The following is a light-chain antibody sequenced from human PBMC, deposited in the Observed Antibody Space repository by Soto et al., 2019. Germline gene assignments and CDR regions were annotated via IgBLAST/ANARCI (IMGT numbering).Light chain of an antibody. CDR3: QQYYSYPLIT. CDR2: AAS. Sequence: AIRMTPSPSSLSASTGDRVTITCRASQGISSYLAWYQQKPGKAPKLLIYAASTLQSGVPSRFSGSGSGTDFTLTISCLQSEDFATYYCQQYYSYPLITFGQGTRLEIK. CDR1: QGISSY. J-gene: IGKJ5*01. V-gene: IGKV1-8*01.